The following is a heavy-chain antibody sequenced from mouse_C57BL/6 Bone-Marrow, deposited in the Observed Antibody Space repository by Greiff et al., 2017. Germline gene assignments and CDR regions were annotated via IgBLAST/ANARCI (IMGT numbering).Heavy chain of an antibody. J-gene: IGHJ3*01. CDR3: ARRPWFAY. CDR1: GYTFTSYG. V-gene: IGHV1-81*01. CDR2: IYPRSGNT. Sequence: QVQLQQSGAELARPGASVKLSCKASGYTFTSYGISWVKQRTGQGLEWIGEIYPRSGNTYYNEKFKGKATLTADKSSSTAYMELRSLTSEDSAVYFFARRPWFAYWGQGTLVTVSA.